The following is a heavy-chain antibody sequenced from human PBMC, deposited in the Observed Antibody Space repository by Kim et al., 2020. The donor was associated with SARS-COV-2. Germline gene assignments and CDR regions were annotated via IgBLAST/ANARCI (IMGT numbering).Heavy chain of an antibody. Sequence: GGSLRLSCAASGFTFSDYYMSWIRQAPGKGLEWVSYISSSGSTIYYADSVKGRFTISRDNAKNSLYLQMNSLRAEDTAVYYCASVLRYFDRKNYYYGMDVWGQGTTVTVSS. J-gene: IGHJ6*02. V-gene: IGHV3-11*01. D-gene: IGHD3-9*01. CDR3: ASVLRYFDRKNYYYGMDV. CDR1: GFTFSDYY. CDR2: ISSSGSTI.